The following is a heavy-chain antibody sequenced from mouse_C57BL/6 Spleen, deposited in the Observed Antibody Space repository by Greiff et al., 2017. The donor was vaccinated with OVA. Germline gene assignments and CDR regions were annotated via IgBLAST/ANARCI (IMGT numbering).Heavy chain of an antibody. J-gene: IGHJ2*01. CDR2: ISSGGSYT. D-gene: IGHD1-1*01. V-gene: IGHV5-6*01. Sequence: EVQVVESGGDLVKPGGSLKLSCAASGFTFSSYGMSWVRQTPDKRLEWVATISSGGSYTYYQDNVKGRFTITRDNTKNTLYLQMSSLKSEDTAMYYCARHEGTTVKGGSYFDYWGQGTTLTVSS. CDR1: GFTFSSYG. CDR3: ARHEGTTVKGGSYFDY.